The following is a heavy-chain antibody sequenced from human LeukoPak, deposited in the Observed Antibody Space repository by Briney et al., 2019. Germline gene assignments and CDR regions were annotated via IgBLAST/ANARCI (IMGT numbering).Heavy chain of an antibody. V-gene: IGHV3-48*02. Sequence: PGRSLRLSCAASGFTFSTYTFHWVRQAPGKGLECISYISSSSSTIYYADSVQGRFTIPRDNAKNSLYLQMNSLTDEDTAVYYCARARYIYDHIDYWGQGALVTVSS. CDR2: ISSSSSTI. J-gene: IGHJ4*02. CDR3: ARARYIYDHIDY. CDR1: GFTFSTYT. D-gene: IGHD5/OR15-5a*01.